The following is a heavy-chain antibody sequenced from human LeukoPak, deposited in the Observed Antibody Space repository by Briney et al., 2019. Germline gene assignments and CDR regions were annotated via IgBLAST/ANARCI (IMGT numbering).Heavy chain of an antibody. CDR3: AKGTVMVKGYFDY. CDR1: GFTFSSYI. D-gene: IGHD5-18*01. CDR2: ISGSGDST. J-gene: IGHJ4*02. Sequence: GGSLRLSCAASGFTFSSYIMNWVRQAPGKGLEWVSGISGSGDSTYYADSVKGRFTISRDNSKNTLSLQMNSLRAEDTAVYYCAKGTVMVKGYFDYWGQGTLATVSS. V-gene: IGHV3-23*01.